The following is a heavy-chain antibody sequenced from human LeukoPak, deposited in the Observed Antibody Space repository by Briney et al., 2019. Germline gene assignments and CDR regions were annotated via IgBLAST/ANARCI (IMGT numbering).Heavy chain of an antibody. Sequence: ASVKVSCKVSGYTLTELSMHWVRQAPGKGLEWMGGFDPEYGETIYAQKFQGRVTMTEDTSTDTAYMELSSLRSEDTAVYYCATVPNYGDYDQGYYYGMDVWGQETTVTVSS. V-gene: IGHV1-24*01. D-gene: IGHD4-17*01. CDR1: GYTLTELS. J-gene: IGHJ6*02. CDR2: FDPEYGET. CDR3: ATVPNYGDYDQGYYYGMDV.